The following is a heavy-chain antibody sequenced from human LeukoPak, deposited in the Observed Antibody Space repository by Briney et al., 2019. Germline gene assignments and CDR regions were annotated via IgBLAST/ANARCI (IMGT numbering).Heavy chain of an antibody. V-gene: IGHV3-21*01. J-gene: IGHJ4*02. Sequence: GSLRLSCAASGFTFSSYSMNWVRQAPGKGLEWVSSISSSSSYIYYADSVKGRFTISRDNAKNSLYLQMNSLRAEDTAVYYCAREDEQWLHFDYWGQGTLVTVSS. CDR2: ISSSSSYI. CDR3: AREDEQWLHFDY. CDR1: GFTFSSYS. D-gene: IGHD6-19*01.